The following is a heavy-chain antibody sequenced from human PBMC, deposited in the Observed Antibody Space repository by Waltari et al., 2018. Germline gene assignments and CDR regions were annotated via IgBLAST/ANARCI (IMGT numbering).Heavy chain of an antibody. D-gene: IGHD4-17*01. Sequence: EVQLVESGGGLVQPGGSLRLSCAASGFMFSDFSMTWVRQAPGKGWEWLSYISFSSTTISDADSVKGRFTISRDNAKNSLYLQMNSLRAEDTAVYYCARDLDKYGHGTPNDYWGQGTLVTVSS. J-gene: IGHJ4*02. V-gene: IGHV3-48*04. CDR3: ARDLDKYGHGTPNDY. CDR2: ISFSSTTI. CDR1: GFMFSDFS.